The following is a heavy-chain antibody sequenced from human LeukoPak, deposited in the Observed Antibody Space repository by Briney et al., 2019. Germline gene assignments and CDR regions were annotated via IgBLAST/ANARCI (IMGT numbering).Heavy chain of an antibody. CDR1: GFTFSSYP. D-gene: IGHD1-26*01. Sequence: GGSLGLSCAPPGFTFSSYPMSWVRQAPGKGLEWVSAISGSGGSTYYADSVKGRFTISRDNSKNTLYLQMSSLRAEDTAVYYCAKGEVYFDYWGQGTLVTVSS. V-gene: IGHV3-23*01. CDR3: AKGEVYFDY. CDR2: ISGSGGST. J-gene: IGHJ4*02.